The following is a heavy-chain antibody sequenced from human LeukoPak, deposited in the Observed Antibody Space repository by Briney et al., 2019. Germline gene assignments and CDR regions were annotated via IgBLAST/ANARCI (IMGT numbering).Heavy chain of an antibody. J-gene: IGHJ6*03. V-gene: IGHV7-4-1*02. Sequence: ASVKVSCKASGYTFTSYAMNWVRQAPGQGLEWMGWINTNTGNPTYAQGFTGRFVFSLDTSVSTAYLQISSLKAEDTAVYYCARGGYSYGGTSYYYYYMDVWGKGPTVTVSS. CDR3: ARGGYSYGGTSYYYYYMDV. D-gene: IGHD5-18*01. CDR1: GYTFTSYA. CDR2: INTNTGNP.